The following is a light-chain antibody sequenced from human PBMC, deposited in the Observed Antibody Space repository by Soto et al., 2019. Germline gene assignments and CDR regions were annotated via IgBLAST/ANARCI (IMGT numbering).Light chain of an antibody. CDR3: QQYNNWPRT. CDR2: GAS. J-gene: IGKJ1*01. V-gene: IGKV3-15*01. Sequence: EILMTQSPSTLSVSPGERATLSCRASQSVSSDLAWYHQKPGQAPRLLIYGASTRATGIPARFSGSGSGTEVTLTINSLQSEDVEVYYCQQYNNWPRTFGQGTNLDIK. CDR1: QSVSSD.